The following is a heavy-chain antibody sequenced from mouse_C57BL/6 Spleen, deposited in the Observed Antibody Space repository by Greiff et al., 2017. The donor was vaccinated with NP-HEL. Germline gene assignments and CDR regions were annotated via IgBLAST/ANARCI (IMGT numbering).Heavy chain of an antibody. Sequence: VQLQQPGAELVRPGSSVKLSCKASGYTFTSYWMHWVKQRPIQGLEWIGNIDPSDSETHYNQKFKDKATLTVDKSSSTAYMQLSSLTSEDSAVYYCAFYDGYYVPFAYWGQGTLVTVSA. D-gene: IGHD2-3*01. CDR3: AFYDGYYVPFAY. CDR2: IDPSDSET. V-gene: IGHV1-52*01. J-gene: IGHJ3*01. CDR1: GYTFTSYW.